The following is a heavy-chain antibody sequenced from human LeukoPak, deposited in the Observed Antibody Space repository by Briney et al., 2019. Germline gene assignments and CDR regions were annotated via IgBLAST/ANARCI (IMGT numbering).Heavy chain of an antibody. CDR2: IYTSGSN. CDR3: AREVADYGGYYYYHYMDV. D-gene: IGHD4-23*01. V-gene: IGHV4-4*07. J-gene: IGHJ6*03. Sequence: PSETLSLTCTVPGGSISSYYWSWIRQPAGKGLEWIGRIYTSGSNNYNPSLKSRVTMSVDTSKNQFSLKLSSVTAADTAMYYCAREVADYGGYYYYHYMDVWGKGTTVTISS. CDR1: GGSISSYY.